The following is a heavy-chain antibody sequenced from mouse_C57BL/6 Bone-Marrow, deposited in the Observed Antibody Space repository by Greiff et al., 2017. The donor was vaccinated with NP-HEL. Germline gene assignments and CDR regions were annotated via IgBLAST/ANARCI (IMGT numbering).Heavy chain of an antibody. D-gene: IGHD1-1*01. CDR2: IWGVGST. J-gene: IGHJ3*01. Sequence: QVQLKQSGPGLVAPSQSLSITCTVSGFSLTSYGVDWVRQSPGKGLEWLGVIWGVGSTNYNSALKSRLSISKDNSKSQVFLKMNSLQTDDTAMYYCASGYGSSWFAYWGQGTLVTVSA. CDR3: ASGYGSSWFAY. V-gene: IGHV2-6*01. CDR1: GFSLTSYG.